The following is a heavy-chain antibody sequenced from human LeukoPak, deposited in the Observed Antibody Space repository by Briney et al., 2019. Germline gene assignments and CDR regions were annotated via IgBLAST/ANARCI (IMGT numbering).Heavy chain of an antibody. V-gene: IGHV3-74*01. J-gene: IGHJ4*02. CDR3: ARRIQGMAPYYFDY. CDR2: INSDGGST. D-gene: IGHD5-24*01. CDR1: GFTFSSYW. Sequence: GGSLRLSCTASGFTFSSYWMHWVRQAPGKGLVWVSRINSDGGSTSYADSVKGRFTISRDSAKNTLYQQMNSLRAEDTAVYYCARRIQGMAPYYFDYWGQGTLVTVSS.